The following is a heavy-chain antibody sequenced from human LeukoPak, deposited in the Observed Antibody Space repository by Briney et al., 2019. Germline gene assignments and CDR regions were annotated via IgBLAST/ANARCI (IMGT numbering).Heavy chain of an antibody. D-gene: IGHD4-17*01. CDR1: GFTFSSYA. V-gene: IGHV3-30-3*01. J-gene: IGHJ4*02. CDR3: AREVNDYGLRRYFDY. CDR2: ISYDGSNK. Sequence: PGRSLRLSCAASGFTFSSYAMHWVRQAPGKGLEWVAVISYDGSNKYYADSVKGRFTISRDNSKNTLYLQMNSLRAEDTAVYYCAREVNDYGLRRYFDYWGQGTLVTVSS.